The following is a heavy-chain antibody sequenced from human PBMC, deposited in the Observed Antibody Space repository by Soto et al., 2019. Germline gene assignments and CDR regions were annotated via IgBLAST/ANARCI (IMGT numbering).Heavy chain of an antibody. CDR2: ISYDGSNK. J-gene: IGHJ6*02. Sequence: GGSLRLSCAASGFTFSSYAMHWVRQAPGKGLGWVAVISYDGSNKYYADSVKGRFTISRDNSKNTLYLQMNSLRAEDTAVYYCAKARLRFLEWFNCGMDVWGQGTTVTVSS. D-gene: IGHD3-3*01. V-gene: IGHV3-30-3*01. CDR3: AKARLRFLEWFNCGMDV. CDR1: GFTFSSYA.